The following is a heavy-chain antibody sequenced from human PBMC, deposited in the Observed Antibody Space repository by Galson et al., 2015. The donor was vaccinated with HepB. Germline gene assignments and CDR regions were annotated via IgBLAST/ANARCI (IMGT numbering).Heavy chain of an antibody. V-gene: IGHV5-10-1*01. D-gene: IGHD1-26*01. J-gene: IGHJ3*02. Sequence: QSGAEVKKPGQSLTISCKGSGYSFTSYWISWVRQMPGKGLEWMARIDPSDSYTNYSPSFQGHVTISTDKSISTAYLQWSSLKASDTAVYYCVRQGGWGPGSDAFDIWGQGTMVAVSS. CDR3: VRQGGWGPGSDAFDI. CDR2: IDPSDSYT. CDR1: GYSFTSYW.